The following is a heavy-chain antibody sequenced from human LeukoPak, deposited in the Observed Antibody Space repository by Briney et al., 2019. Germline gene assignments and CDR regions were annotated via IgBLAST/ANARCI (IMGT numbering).Heavy chain of an antibody. CDR2: ISWNSGSI. V-gene: IGHV3-9*01. Sequence: PGRSLRLSCAASGFTFDDYAMHWVRQAPGKGLEWVSGISWNSGSIGYADSVKGRFTISRDNAKNSLYLQMNSLRAEDTALYYCAKLGAVAGRGGGFDYWGQGTLVTVSS. D-gene: IGHD6-19*01. J-gene: IGHJ4*02. CDR1: GFTFDDYA. CDR3: AKLGAVAGRGGGFDY.